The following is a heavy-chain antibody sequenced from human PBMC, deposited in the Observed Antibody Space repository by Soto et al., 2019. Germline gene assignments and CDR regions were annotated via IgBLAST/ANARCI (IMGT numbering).Heavy chain of an antibody. CDR3: ARQLYSSSWYYAFDI. D-gene: IGHD6-13*01. CDR2: IIPIFGTA. Sequence: SVKVSCKASGGTFSSYSIGWVRQAPGQGLEWMGGIIPIFGTANYAQKFQGRVTITADKSTSTAYMELSSLRSEDTAVYYCARQLYSSSWYYAFDIWGQGTMVTVS. J-gene: IGHJ3*02. V-gene: IGHV1-69*06. CDR1: GGTFSSYS.